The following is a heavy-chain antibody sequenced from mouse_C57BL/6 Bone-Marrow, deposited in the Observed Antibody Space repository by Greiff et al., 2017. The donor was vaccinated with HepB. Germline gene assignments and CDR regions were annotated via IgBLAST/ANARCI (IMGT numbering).Heavy chain of an antibody. D-gene: IGHD3-2*02. V-gene: IGHV10-1*01. CDR3: VKDSSGYFDD. CDR1: GFSFNTYA. CDR2: IRSKSNNYAT. J-gene: IGHJ2*01. Sequence: EVQLVESGGGLVQPTGSLKLSCAASGFSFNTYAMNWVRQAPGKGLEWVARIRSKSNNYATSYADSVKDSFTISRDYSENMLYLQKNNLKTEDTAMYYCVKDSSGYFDDWGQGTTLTVSS.